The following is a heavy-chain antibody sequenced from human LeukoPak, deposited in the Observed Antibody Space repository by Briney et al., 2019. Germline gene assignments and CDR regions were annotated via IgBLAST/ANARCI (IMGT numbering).Heavy chain of an antibody. CDR2: IYYSGST. CDR3: ARDPRYHDILAGWDAFDI. J-gene: IGHJ3*02. D-gene: IGHD3-9*01. V-gene: IGHV4-59*01. CDR1: GGSISSYY. Sequence: SETLSLTCTVSGGSISSYYWSWIRQPPGKGLEWIGYIYYSGSTNYNPSLKSRVTISVDTSKNQFSLKLSSMTAADTAVYFCARDPRYHDILAGWDAFDIWGKGTMVTVSS.